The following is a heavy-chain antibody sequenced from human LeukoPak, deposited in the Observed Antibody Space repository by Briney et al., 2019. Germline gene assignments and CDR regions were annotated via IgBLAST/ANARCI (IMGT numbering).Heavy chain of an antibody. J-gene: IGHJ4*02. CDR2: FSASDGSR. CDR1: GFSFSSYG. Sequence: GGSLRLSCEASGFSFSSYGMSWVRQAPGEGLEWASGFSASDGSRYYADSVKGRFTISRDNSKNTLYLQMNSLRAEDTAVYYCAKNIGGFDYWGQGTLVTVSS. CDR3: AKNIGGFDY. D-gene: IGHD4-23*01. V-gene: IGHV3-23*01.